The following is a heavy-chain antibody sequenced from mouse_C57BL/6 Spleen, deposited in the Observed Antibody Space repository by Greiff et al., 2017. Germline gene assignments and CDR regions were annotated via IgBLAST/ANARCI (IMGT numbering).Heavy chain of an antibody. J-gene: IGHJ2*01. Sequence: QVQLQQSGAELMKPGASVKLSCKATGYTFTGYWLEWVKQRPGHGLEWIGEILPGSGSTNYNEKFKGKATFTADTASNTAYMQLSNLTTEDSAIYDWAISYYDYDGYFDYWGQGTTLTVSS. D-gene: IGHD2-4*01. CDR3: AISYYDYDGYFDY. V-gene: IGHV1-9*01. CDR1: GYTFTGYW. CDR2: ILPGSGST.